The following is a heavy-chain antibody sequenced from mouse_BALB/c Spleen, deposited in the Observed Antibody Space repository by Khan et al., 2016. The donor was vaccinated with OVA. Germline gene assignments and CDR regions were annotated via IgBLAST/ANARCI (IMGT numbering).Heavy chain of an antibody. CDR2: IDPSDSET. V-gene: IGHV1-61*01. Sequence: QMQLEESGAELVRPGASVKLSCKASGYTFTSYWMNWVKQRPGHGLEWIGRIDPSDSETHYNHMFKDKATLTVDKSSSTAYMQLSSLTYEDSSVYYCTRREKYGYDPSWFAYWGQGTLVTVSA. CDR1: GYTFTSYW. D-gene: IGHD2-2*01. J-gene: IGHJ3*01. CDR3: TRREKYGYDPSWFAY.